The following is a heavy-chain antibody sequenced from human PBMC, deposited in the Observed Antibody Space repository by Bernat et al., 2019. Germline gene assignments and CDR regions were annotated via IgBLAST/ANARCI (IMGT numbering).Heavy chain of an antibody. V-gene: IGHV3-23*04. Sequence: EVQLVESGGGLVQPGGSLRLSCAASGFTVSSNYMSWVRQAPGKGLEWVSESSGSGGSTYYADSVRGRFAISRDNSKNTLYLQMNSLRAEDTAVYYCAKLMGAGYYFGMDVWGQGTTVTVSS. CDR3: AKLMGAGYYFGMDV. CDR2: SSGSGGST. CDR1: GFTVSSNY. J-gene: IGHJ6*02. D-gene: IGHD2-8*01.